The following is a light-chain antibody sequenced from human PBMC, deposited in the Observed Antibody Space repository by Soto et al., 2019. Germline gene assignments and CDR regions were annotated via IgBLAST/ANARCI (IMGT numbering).Light chain of an antibody. CDR3: SSYAGSNNLGV. J-gene: IGLJ1*01. Sequence: QSALTQPPSASGSPGQSVTISCTGTSSDVGSYPYVSWYQQHPGKAPKLMIYEVNKRPSGVPDRFSGSKSGNTASLTVSGLQAEDEADYYCSSYAGSNNLGVFGTGTKVTVL. CDR1: SSDVGSYPY. V-gene: IGLV2-8*01. CDR2: EVN.